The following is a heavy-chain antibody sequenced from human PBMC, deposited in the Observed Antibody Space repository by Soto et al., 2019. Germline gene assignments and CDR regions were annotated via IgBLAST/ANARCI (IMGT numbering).Heavy chain of an antibody. J-gene: IGHJ4*02. CDR3: ATDSDSGHFDY. CDR2: ISYDGINK. V-gene: IGHV3-30*03. CDR1: GFTFSACG. Sequence: QVQLVESGGGVVQPGRSLRLSCAASGFTFSACGMHWVRQAPGKGLEWVAVISYDGINKYYTDSVKGRFTISRDNSKNMLYLLMNSLRPEDTAVYYCATDSDSGHFDYWGQGTLVTVSS. D-gene: IGHD6-19*01.